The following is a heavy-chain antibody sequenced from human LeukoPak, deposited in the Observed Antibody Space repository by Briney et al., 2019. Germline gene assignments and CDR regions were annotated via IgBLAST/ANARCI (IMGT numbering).Heavy chain of an antibody. V-gene: IGHV3-48*01. J-gene: IGHJ4*02. D-gene: IGHD2-15*01. CDR1: GFPFSAYT. CDR3: AKVSGSGGTKYQPFDY. Sequence: GGSLRLSCAASGFPFSAYTMNWVRQVPGMGLEWLSYISKTSGSITYADSVKGRFTISRDNSKNTLYLQMNSLRAEDTAVYYCAKVSGSGGTKYQPFDYWGQGTLVTVSS. CDR2: ISKTSGSI.